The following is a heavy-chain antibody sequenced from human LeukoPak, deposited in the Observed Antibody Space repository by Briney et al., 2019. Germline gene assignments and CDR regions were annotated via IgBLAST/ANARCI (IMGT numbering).Heavy chain of an antibody. V-gene: IGHV3-33*06. D-gene: IGHD3-22*01. CDR3: AKGYYDSSAQGWYFQH. CDR2: IWHDGSNK. J-gene: IGHJ1*01. CDR1: GFTFSNYG. Sequence: PGGSLRLSCAASGFTFSNYGMHWVRQAPGKGLEWVAGIWHDGSNKDYADSVKGRFTISRDNSKNTLYLQMNSLRAEDTAVYYCAKGYYDSSAQGWYFQHWGQGTLVTVSS.